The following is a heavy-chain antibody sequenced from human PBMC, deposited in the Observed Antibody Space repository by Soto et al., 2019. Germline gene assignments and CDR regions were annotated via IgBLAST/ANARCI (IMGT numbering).Heavy chain of an antibody. CDR1: GFTFSSYE. V-gene: IGHV3-48*03. Sequence: PGGSLRLSCAASGFTFSSYEMTWVRQAPGKGLEWVSYISSSGSTIYYADSVKGRFTISRDNAKNSLYLQMNSLRAEDTAVYYCARDIRCSSTSCYANNWFDPWGQGTLVTVSS. D-gene: IGHD2-2*01. CDR2: ISSSGSTI. CDR3: ARDIRCSSTSCYANNWFDP. J-gene: IGHJ5*02.